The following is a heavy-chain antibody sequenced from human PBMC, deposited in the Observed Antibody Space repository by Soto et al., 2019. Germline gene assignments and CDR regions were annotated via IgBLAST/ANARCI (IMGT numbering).Heavy chain of an antibody. V-gene: IGHV1-18*01. Sequence: QIQLVQSGGEVKKKTGASVKVSCKASGYRFSSYGITWVRQAPGQGLEWMGWISPYNGDTNYAQNLQGRVAMTSATPTSTVYMALRSLRSDDTAVYYCARDSDGVFDSWGQGTLVTVSS. CDR1: GYRFSSYG. D-gene: IGHD4-17*01. CDR2: ISPYNGDT. J-gene: IGHJ4*02. CDR3: ARDSDGVFDS.